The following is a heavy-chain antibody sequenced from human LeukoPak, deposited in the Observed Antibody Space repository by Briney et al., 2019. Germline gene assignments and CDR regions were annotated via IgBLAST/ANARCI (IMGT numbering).Heavy chain of an antibody. D-gene: IGHD4-11*01. V-gene: IGHV3-21*01. CDR2: ISSSSSYI. CDR1: GFTFSSYS. J-gene: IGHJ4*02. Sequence: PGGSLRLSCAASGFTFSSYSMNWVRQAPGKGLEWVSSISSSSSYIYYADSVKGRFTISRDNAKNSLYLQMNSLRAEDTAVYYCARDRGDYSNCGFGYWGQGTLVTVSS. CDR3: ARDRGDYSNCGFGY.